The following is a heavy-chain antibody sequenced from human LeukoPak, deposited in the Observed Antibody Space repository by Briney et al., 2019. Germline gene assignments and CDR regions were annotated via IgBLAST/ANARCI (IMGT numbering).Heavy chain of an antibody. CDR3: SSSIVKGSWYFDS. CDR1: DGSISSSTYF. J-gene: IGHJ4*02. V-gene: IGHV4-39*01. CDR2: IHSSGYT. D-gene: IGHD1-26*01. Sequence: PSETLSLTCTVSDGSISSSTYFWGWIRQPPEKGLEWIGSIHSSGYTYYNPSLKNRVAISVDTSKNQFSLKLTSVTAADTAVYYCSSSIVKGSWYFDSWGQGTLVTVSS.